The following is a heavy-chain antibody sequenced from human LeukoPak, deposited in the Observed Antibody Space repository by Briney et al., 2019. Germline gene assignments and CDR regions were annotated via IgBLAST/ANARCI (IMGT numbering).Heavy chain of an antibody. CDR2: IRSSSS. CDR1: GFTFSTFS. CDR3: VRDLAYAFDI. V-gene: IGHV3-48*01. Sequence: PGGSLRLSCSASGFTFSTFSLNWVRQAPGKGLEWLSYIRSSSSIADSVKGRFTISRDNAKNSLCLQMNSLRAEDTAVYYCVRDLAYAFDIWGQGTMVTVSS. J-gene: IGHJ3*02.